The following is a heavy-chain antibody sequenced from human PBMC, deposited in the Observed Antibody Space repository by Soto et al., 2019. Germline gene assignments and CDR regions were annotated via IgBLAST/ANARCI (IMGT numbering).Heavy chain of an antibody. CDR3: AGKNNFDY. CDR2: IFHNGDT. V-gene: IGHV4-59*01. J-gene: IGHJ4*02. Sequence: KPSETLSLTCAVSGASISDYYWNWIRQPPGRGLEWNGYIFHNGDTDSNPSLKSRVTMSLDTSKNHFSLDLSSVTAADTAVYYCAGKNNFDYWGQGALVTVSS. CDR1: GASISDYY.